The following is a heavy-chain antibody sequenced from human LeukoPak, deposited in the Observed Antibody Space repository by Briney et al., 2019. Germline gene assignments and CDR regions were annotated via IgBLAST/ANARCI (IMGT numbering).Heavy chain of an antibody. Sequence: SGGSLRLSCAASGFTFSSYGMHWVRQAPGKGLEWVAFIRYDGSNKYYADSVKGRFTVSRDNSKNSLYLQMKRLRAEDTALYYCARRGYHDYSGFDYWGQGTLVTVSS. D-gene: IGHD1-26*01. CDR1: GFTFSSYG. V-gene: IGHV3-30*02. CDR2: IRYDGSNK. CDR3: ARRGYHDYSGFDY. J-gene: IGHJ4*02.